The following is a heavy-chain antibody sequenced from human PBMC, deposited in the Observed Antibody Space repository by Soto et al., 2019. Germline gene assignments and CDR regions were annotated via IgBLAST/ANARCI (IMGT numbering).Heavy chain of an antibody. CDR1: GGYFSGYY. Sequence: QVQLQQWGAGLLKPSETLSLTCAVYGGYFSGYYWSWIRQPPGKGLEWIGEINHSGSTNYNPSLKSRVTISVDTSKNQFSLKLSSVTAADTAVYYCARGSVRDCSGGSCYLGYYGMDVWGQGTTVTVSS. V-gene: IGHV4-34*01. D-gene: IGHD2-15*01. CDR2: INHSGST. CDR3: ARGSVRDCSGGSCYLGYYGMDV. J-gene: IGHJ6*02.